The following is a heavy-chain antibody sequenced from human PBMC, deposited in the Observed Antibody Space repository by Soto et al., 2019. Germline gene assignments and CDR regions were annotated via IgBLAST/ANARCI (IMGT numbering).Heavy chain of an antibody. CDR2: IIPIFGTA. V-gene: IGHV1-69*12. CDR3: ARDRGPSSGYYPYWFDP. Sequence: QVQLVQSGAEVKKPGSSVKVSCKASGGTLSSYAISWVRQAPGQGLEWMGEIIPIFGTANYAQKFQGRVTITADECTSTAYMELSSLRSEDTAVYYCARDRGPSSGYYPYWFDPWGQGTLVTVSS. J-gene: IGHJ5*02. D-gene: IGHD3-22*01. CDR1: GGTLSSYA.